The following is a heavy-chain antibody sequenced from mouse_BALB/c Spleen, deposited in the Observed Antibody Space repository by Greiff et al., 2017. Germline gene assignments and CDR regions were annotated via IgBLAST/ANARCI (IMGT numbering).Heavy chain of an antibody. D-gene: IGHD1-1*01. CDR2: IYWDDDK. V-gene: IGHV8-12*01. CDR3: ARRVDYGSSYFDY. CDR1: GFSLSTSGMG. J-gene: IGHJ2*01. Sequence: QVTLKVSGPGILQPSQTLSLTCSFSGFSLSTSGMGVSWIRQPSGKGLEWLAHIYWDDDKRYNPSLKSRLTISKDTSSNQVFLKITSVDTADTATYYCARRVDYGSSYFDYWGQGTTLTVSS.